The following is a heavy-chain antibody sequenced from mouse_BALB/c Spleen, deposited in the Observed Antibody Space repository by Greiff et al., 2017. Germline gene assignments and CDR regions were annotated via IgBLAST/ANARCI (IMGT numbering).Heavy chain of an antibody. CDR1: GFSLTSYG. V-gene: IGHV2-2*02. CDR2: IWSGGST. Sequence: QVQLKESGPGLVQPSQSLSITCTVSGFSLTSYGVHWVRQSPGKGLEWLGVIWSGGSTDYNAAFISRLSISKDNSKSQVFFKMNSLQANDTAIYYCARWLLLSFYAMDYWGQGTSVTVSS. D-gene: IGHD2-3*01. J-gene: IGHJ4*01. CDR3: ARWLLLSFYAMDY.